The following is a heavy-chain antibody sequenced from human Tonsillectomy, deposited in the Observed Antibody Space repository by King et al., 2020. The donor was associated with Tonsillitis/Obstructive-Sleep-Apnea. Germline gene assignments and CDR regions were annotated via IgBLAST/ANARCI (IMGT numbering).Heavy chain of an antibody. CDR2: ISYDGSNK. D-gene: IGHD4-17*01. V-gene: IGHV3-30*01. CDR3: ARVGDYGDPDAFDI. CDR1: GFTFSSYA. Sequence: VQLVESGGGVVQPGRSLRLSCAASGFTFSSYAMHWVRQAPGKGLEWVAVISYDGSNKYSADSVKGRFTISRDNSKKTLYLQMNSLRAEDTAVYYCARVGDYGDPDAFDIWGQGTMVTVSS. J-gene: IGHJ3*02.